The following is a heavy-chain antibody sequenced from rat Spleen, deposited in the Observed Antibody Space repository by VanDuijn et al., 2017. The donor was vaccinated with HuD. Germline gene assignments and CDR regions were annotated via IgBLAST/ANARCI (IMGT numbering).Heavy chain of an antibody. Sequence: EVLLVESGGGLVQPGRSLKLSCVVSGFTFSNYDMAWVRQAPTKGLEWVASISASGDNTYYRDSAKGRFTVSRDDAKSTLYLQMDSLRSEDTATYYCATHGGLYNWFAYWGQGTLVTVSS. V-gene: IGHV5-25*01. CDR3: ATHGGLYNWFAY. CDR1: GFTFSNYD. CDR2: ISASGDNT. J-gene: IGHJ3*01.